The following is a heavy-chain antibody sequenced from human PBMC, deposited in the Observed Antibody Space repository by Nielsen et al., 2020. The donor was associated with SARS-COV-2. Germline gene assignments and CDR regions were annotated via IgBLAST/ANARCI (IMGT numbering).Heavy chain of an antibody. V-gene: IGHV1-2*02. CDR3: APTRIRDGYNYPFDY. CDR1: GYTFTGYY. Sequence: ASVKVSCKASGYTFTGYYIHWVRQAPGQGLEWMGWFNPGSGGTKYAQKFQGRVTTTRDMSVNTAYMEVSRLQFDDTAVYYCAPTRIRDGYNYPFDYWGQGTLVTVSS. J-gene: IGHJ4*02. CDR2: FNPGSGGT. D-gene: IGHD5-24*01.